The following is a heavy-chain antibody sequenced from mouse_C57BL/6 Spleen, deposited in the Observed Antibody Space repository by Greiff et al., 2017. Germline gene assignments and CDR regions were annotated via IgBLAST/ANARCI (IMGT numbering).Heavy chain of an antibody. CDR1: YTFTDYYM. CDR2: YPGSGNTY. CDR3: RELGTWFAY. Sequence: VQLKQSGPELVKPGASVKMSCKASGYTFTDYYMHWVKQKPGKGLEWIGEIYPGSGNTYYNEKFKGKATLTADTSSSTAYMQLSSLTSEDSAVYFCARELGTWFAYWGQGTLVTVSA. V-gene: IGHV1-83*01. J-gene: IGHJ3*01. D-gene: IGHD4-1*01.